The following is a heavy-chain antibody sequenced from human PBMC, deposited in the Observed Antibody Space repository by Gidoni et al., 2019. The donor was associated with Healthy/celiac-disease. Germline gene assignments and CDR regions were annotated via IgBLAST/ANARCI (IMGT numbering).Heavy chain of an antibody. CDR2: INHSGST. CDR1: GGSFSDYY. V-gene: IGHV4-34*01. CDR3: ARGVINRITDYYGSGSYYRLGSGWFDP. J-gene: IGHJ5*02. D-gene: IGHD3-10*01. Sequence: QVQLQQWGAGLLKPSETLSLTCAVYGGSFSDYYWSWIRQPPGQGLEWIGEINHSGSTNYNPSLKSRVTISVDTSKNQFSLKLSSVTAADTAVYYCARGVINRITDYYGSGSYYRLGSGWFDPWGQGTLVTVSS.